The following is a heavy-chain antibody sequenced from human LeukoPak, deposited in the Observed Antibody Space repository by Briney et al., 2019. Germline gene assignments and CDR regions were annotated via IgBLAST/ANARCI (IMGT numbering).Heavy chain of an antibody. CDR3: RLELPSNSAYYYYYMDV. CDR1: GGSISSSSYY. D-gene: IGHD4-11*01. V-gene: IGHV4-39*01. J-gene: IGHJ6*03. CDR2: IYYSGST. Sequence: PSETLSLTCTVSGGSISSSSYYWGWIRQPPGKGLEWIGSIYYSGSTYYNPSLKSRVTISVDTSKNQFSLKLSSVTAADTAVYYCRLELPSNSAYYYYYMDVWGKGTTVTVSS.